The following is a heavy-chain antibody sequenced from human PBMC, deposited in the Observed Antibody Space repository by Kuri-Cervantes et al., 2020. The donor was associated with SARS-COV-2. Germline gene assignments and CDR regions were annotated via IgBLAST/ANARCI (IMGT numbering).Heavy chain of an antibody. Sequence: GESLKISCAASGFTFSSYAMHWVRQAPGKGLEWVAVISYDGSNKYYADSVKGRFTISRDNSKNTLYLQMNSLRAEDTAVYYCARPNSGSYQGPFDYWGQGTLVTVSS. CDR3: ARPNSGSYQGPFDY. V-gene: IGHV3-30-3*01. D-gene: IGHD1-26*01. CDR1: GFTFSSYA. J-gene: IGHJ4*02. CDR2: ISYDGSNK.